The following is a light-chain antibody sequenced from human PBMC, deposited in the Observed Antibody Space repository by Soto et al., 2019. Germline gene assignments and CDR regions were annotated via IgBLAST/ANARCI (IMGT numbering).Light chain of an antibody. J-gene: IGLJ2*01. CDR3: QVWERSSDYFVV. CDR1: NIGSQS. Sequence: SYELTQAPSVSVAPGKTARITCGGNNIGSQSVHWYQQKPGHAPVLVISDDSDRPSGIPERFSGSNSGNTATLTISRVEAGDEADYYCQVWERSSDYFVVFGGGTQLTVL. CDR2: DDS. V-gene: IGLV3-21*01.